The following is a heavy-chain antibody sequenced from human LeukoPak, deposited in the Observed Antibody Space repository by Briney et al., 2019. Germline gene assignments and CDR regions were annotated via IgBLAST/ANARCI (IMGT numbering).Heavy chain of an antibody. Sequence: ASVKVSCKVSGYTLTELSMHWVRQAPGKGLEWMGGFDPEDGETIYAQKFQGRVTMTEDTSTDTAYMELSSLRSEDTAVYYCATGGDLWDYFDYWAREPWSPSPQ. J-gene: IGHJ4*02. CDR1: GYTLTELS. CDR2: FDPEDGET. CDR3: ATGGDLWDYFDY. V-gene: IGHV1-24*01. D-gene: IGHD3-10*01.